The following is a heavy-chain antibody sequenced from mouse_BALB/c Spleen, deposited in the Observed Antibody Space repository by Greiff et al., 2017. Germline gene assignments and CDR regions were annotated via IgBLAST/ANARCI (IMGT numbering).Heavy chain of an antibody. V-gene: IGHV1-9*01. J-gene: IGHJ4*01. D-gene: IGHD2-2*01. CDR2: ILPGSGST. CDR3: ARGGYGYDLYYYAMDY. Sequence: QVQLQQSGAELMKPGASVKISCKATGYTFSSYWIEWVKQRPGHGLEWIGEILPGSGSTNYNEKFKGKATFTADTSSNTAYMQLSSLTSEDSAVYYCARGGYGYDLYYYAMDYWGQGTSVTVSS. CDR1: GYTFSSYW.